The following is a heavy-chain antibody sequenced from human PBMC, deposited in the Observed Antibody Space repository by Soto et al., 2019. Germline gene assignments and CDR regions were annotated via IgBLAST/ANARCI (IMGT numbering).Heavy chain of an antibody. CDR2: IIPIFGTA. CDR3: ARTMADESVDY. Sequence: RASVKVSCKASGGTFSSYAISWVRQAPGQGLEWMGGIIPIFGTANYAQKFQGRVTITADKSTSTAYMELSSLRSEDTAVYYCARTMADESVDYWGQGTLVTVSS. J-gene: IGHJ4*02. V-gene: IGHV1-69*06. CDR1: GGTFSSYA.